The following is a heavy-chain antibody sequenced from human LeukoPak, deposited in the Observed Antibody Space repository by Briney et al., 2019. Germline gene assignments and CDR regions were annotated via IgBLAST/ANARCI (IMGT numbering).Heavy chain of an antibody. CDR3: ATHDSSAWYVY. Sequence: GGSLRLSCAASGFTFSSYAMSWVRQAPGKGLEWVSGISGSGGITYYADSAKGRFTISRDNSKNTLYLQMNSLRAEDTAVYYCATHDSSAWYVYWGQGTLVTVSS. D-gene: IGHD6-19*01. CDR1: GFTFSSYA. CDR2: ISGSGGIT. J-gene: IGHJ4*02. V-gene: IGHV3-23*01.